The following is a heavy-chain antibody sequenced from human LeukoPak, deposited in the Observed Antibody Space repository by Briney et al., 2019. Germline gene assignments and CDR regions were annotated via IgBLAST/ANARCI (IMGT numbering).Heavy chain of an antibody. D-gene: IGHD6-19*01. J-gene: IGHJ4*02. CDR1: GFTFSTYG. CDR2: INGSGGIT. V-gene: IGHV3-23*01. Sequence: PGGSLRLSCAASGFTFSTYGMNWVRQAPGKGLEWVSAINGSGGITYYADSVKGRFTISRDNSKNTVYLQMNSLRVEDTAVYYCAGSSGWYLAYWGQGTLVIGSS. CDR3: AGSSGWYLAY.